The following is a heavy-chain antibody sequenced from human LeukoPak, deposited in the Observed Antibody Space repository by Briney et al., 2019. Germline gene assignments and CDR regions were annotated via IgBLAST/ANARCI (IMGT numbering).Heavy chain of an antibody. V-gene: IGHV3-23*01. CDR1: GFTFSNAW. CDR2: ISISGDTT. D-gene: IGHD4-17*01. Sequence: GGSLRLSCAASGFTFSNAWMTWVRQAPGKGLEWVSAISISGDTTYYADAVKGRFTISRDNSKNTVYLQMNSLRAEDTAVYYCANEIRPNDYWGQGTLVTASS. J-gene: IGHJ4*02. CDR3: ANEIRPNDY.